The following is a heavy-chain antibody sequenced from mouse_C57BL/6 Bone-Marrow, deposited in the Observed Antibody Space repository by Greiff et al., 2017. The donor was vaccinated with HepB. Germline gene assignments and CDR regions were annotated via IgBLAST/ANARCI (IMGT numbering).Heavy chain of an antibody. CDR3: ARWHYGSSYGYAMDY. D-gene: IGHD1-1*01. V-gene: IGHV1-42*01. CDR2: INPSTGGT. J-gene: IGHJ4*01. Sequence: VQLQQSGPVLVKPGASVKMSCKASGYTFTDYYKNWVKQSHGKSLEWIGEINPSTGGTTYNQKFKAKATLTVDKSSSTAYMQLKSLTSEDSAVYYCARWHYGSSYGYAMDYWGQGTSVTVSS. CDR1: GYTFTDYY.